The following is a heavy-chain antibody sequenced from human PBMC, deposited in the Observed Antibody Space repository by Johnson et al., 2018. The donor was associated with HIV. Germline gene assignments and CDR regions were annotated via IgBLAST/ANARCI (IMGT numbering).Heavy chain of an antibody. CDR3: AKVNLRYSVFTGAFDI. V-gene: IGHV3-30*18. CDR1: GFTFSSYG. Sequence: QVQLVESGGGVVQPGRSLRLSCAASGFTFSSYGMHWVRQAPGKGLEWVAVISYDGSNKYYAASVKGRFTISRDNSKNTLYLQMNSLRAEDTDVYYCAKVNLRYSVFTGAFDIWGQGTMVTVSS. J-gene: IGHJ3*02. CDR2: ISYDGSNK. D-gene: IGHD1-26*01.